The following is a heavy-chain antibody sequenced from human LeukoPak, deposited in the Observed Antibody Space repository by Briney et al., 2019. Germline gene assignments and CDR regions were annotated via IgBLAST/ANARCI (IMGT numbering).Heavy chain of an antibody. V-gene: IGHV4-59*08. J-gene: IGHJ4*02. CDR1: GGSISSYY. CDR2: IYFSGST. D-gene: IGHD3-10*01. Sequence: PSETLSLTCTVSGGSISSYYWTWIRQPPGKGLEWIGYIYFSGSTNYNPSLKNRVTFSVDTSKNQFSLKLSSVTAADTAVYYCARHPYYYGSGSYYNTYYFDHWGQGTLVTVSS. CDR3: ARHPYYYGSGSYYNTYYFDH.